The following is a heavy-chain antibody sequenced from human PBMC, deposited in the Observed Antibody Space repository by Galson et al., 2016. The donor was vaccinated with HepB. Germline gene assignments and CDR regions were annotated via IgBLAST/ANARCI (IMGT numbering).Heavy chain of an antibody. V-gene: IGHV3-11*01. CDR1: GLTFSDHY. CDR3: TRDPDTSSKVDV. J-gene: IGHJ6*02. CDR2: ISDRGAAL. Sequence: SLRLSCAASGLTFSDHYMSWIRQAPGKGLEWISRISDRGAALYYADSVKGRFTISRDNAKNSLYLQMNGLRAEDSAVYYCTRDPDTSSKVDVWGQGTTVTVSS. D-gene: IGHD1-14*01.